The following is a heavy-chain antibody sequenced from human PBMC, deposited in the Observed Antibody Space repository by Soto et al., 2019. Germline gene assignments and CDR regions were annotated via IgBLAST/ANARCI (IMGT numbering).Heavy chain of an antibody. J-gene: IGHJ6*02. D-gene: IGHD3-10*01. CDR2: IWYDGSNK. V-gene: IGHV3-33*01. CDR1: GFTFSSYG. Sequence: QVQLVESGGGVVQPGRSLRLSCAASGFTFSSYGMHWVRQAPGKGLEWVAVIWYDGSNKYYADSVKGRFTIFRDNSKNTLYLQMNSLRAEETAVYYCARDEGLGVNYYYYGVDVWGQGTTVTVSS. CDR3: ARDEGLGVNYYYYGVDV.